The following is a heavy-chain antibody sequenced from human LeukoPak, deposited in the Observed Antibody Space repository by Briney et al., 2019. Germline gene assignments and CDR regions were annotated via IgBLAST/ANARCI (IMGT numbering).Heavy chain of an antibody. J-gene: IGHJ6*03. V-gene: IGHV4-59*01. D-gene: IGHD1-1*01. CDR3: ATAGAGREEYYYYYYYMDV. CDR2: IYYSGST. Sequence: GSLRLSCAASGFTFSSYAMSWVRQAPGKGLEWIGYIYYSGSTNYNPSLKSRVTISVDTSKNQFSLKLSSVTAADTAVYYCATAGAGREEYYYYYYYMDVWGKGTTVTVSS. CDR1: GFTFSSYA.